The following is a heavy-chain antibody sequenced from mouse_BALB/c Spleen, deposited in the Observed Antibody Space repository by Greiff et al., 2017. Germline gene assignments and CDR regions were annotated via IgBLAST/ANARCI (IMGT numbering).Heavy chain of an antibody. V-gene: IGHV2-9*02. J-gene: IGHJ3*01. D-gene: IGHD2-1*01. CDR3: ARVYYGNYEDWFAY. CDR2: IWAGGST. CDR1: GFSLTSYG. Sequence: QVQLQQSGPGLVAPSQSLSITCTVSGFSLTSYGVHWVRQPPGKGLEWLGVIWAGGSTNHNSALMSRLSISKDNSKSQVFLKMNSLQTDDTAMYYCARVYYGNYEDWFAYWGQGTLVTVSA.